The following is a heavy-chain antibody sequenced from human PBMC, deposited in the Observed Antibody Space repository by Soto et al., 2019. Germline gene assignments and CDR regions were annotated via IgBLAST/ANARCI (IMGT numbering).Heavy chain of an antibody. Sequence: QITLNESGPTVVKPAETPTLTCTFSGFSLTTSGVGVGWIRQSPGKAPEWLALIYWDDDKRYSASLKSRLTIPKDTSKNQVVLTMASVDPADTATYYCAHRILRTVFGLVTTTAIYFDFWGQGTPVVVSS. CDR2: IYWDDDK. CDR1: GFSLTTSGVG. D-gene: IGHD3-3*01. V-gene: IGHV2-5*02. CDR3: AHRILRTVFGLVTTTAIYFDF. J-gene: IGHJ4*02.